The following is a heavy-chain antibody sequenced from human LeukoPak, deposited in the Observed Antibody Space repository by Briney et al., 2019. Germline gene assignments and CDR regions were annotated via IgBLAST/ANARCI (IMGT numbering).Heavy chain of an antibody. J-gene: IGHJ2*01. D-gene: IGHD3-22*01. CDR2: ISSSSSTI. V-gene: IGHV3-48*02. Sequence: GGSLRLSCAASGFTFSSYSMNWVRQAPGKGLEWVSYISSSSSTIYYADSVKGRFTISRDNAKNSLDLQMNSLRDEDTAVYYCAREGGFSRGCYYPYWYFDLWGRGTLVTVSS. CDR3: AREGGFSRGCYYPYWYFDL. CDR1: GFTFSSYS.